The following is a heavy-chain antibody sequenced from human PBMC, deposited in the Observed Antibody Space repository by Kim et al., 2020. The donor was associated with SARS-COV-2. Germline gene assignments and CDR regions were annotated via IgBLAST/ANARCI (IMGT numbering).Heavy chain of an antibody. J-gene: IGHJ4*02. Sequence: GGSLRLSCAASGFTFSSYSMNWVRQAPGKGLEWVSSISSSSAYIFYEDSVKGRFTISRDNAKNSLYLQMNSLRAEDRAIYYCATDPPVIVWGQGTLVTVSS. D-gene: IGHD3-16*02. CDR3: ATDPPVIV. CDR2: ISSSSAYI. V-gene: IGHV3-21*01. CDR1: GFTFSSYS.